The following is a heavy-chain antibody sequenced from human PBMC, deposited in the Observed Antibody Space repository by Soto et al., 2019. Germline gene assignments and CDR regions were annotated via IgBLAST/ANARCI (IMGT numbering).Heavy chain of an antibody. V-gene: IGHV3-23*01. J-gene: IGHJ4*02. CDR2: TSGSGKST. CDR3: ANLSFVTIIVDVITGRSFDY. D-gene: IGHD3-22*01. CDR1: GFTFSSYA. Sequence: QLLESGGGLVQPGGSLRLSCAVSGFTFSSYAMSWVRQAPGKGLEWISVTSGSGKSTNYADSVKGRFTTSRDNYKNPLYLQTSGLRAEDTAIYYCANLSFVTIIVDVITGRSFDYWGQGTLVTVSS.